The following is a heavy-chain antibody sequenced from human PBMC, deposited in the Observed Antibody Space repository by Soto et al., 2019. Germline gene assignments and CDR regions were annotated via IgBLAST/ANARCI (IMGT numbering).Heavy chain of an antibody. Sequence: LRLSCAAAGFTFSSYAMSWVRQAPGKGLEWVSAISGSGGSTYYADSVKGRFTISRDNSKNTLYLQMNSLRAEDTAVYYCAKATGRWSPYDYWGQGTLVTVSP. D-gene: IGHD6-13*01. CDR2: ISGSGGST. J-gene: IGHJ4*02. CDR1: GFTFSSYA. V-gene: IGHV3-23*01. CDR3: AKATGRWSPYDY.